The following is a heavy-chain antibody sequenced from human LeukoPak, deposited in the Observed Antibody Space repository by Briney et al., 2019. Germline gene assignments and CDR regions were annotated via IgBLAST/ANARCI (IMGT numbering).Heavy chain of an antibody. D-gene: IGHD1-26*01. J-gene: IGHJ4*02. Sequence: GGSLRLSCAASGFTLSSYAMSWVRQAPGKGLEWVSAISGSGGSTYYADSVKGRFTISRDNSKNTLYLQMNSLRAEDTAVYYCANGEWELLLDYWGQGTLVTVSS. CDR1: GFTLSSYA. CDR3: ANGEWELLLDY. CDR2: ISGSGGST. V-gene: IGHV3-23*01.